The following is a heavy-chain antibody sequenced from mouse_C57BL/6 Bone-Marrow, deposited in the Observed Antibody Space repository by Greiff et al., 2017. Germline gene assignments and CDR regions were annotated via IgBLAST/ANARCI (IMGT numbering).Heavy chain of an antibody. CDR3: AREYYYGSSYAMDY. J-gene: IGHJ4*01. CDR2: IYPGGGYT. Sequence: VQLQQSGAELVRPGTSVKMSCKASGYTFTNYWIGWAKQRPGHGLEWIGDIYPGGGYTNYNEKFKGKATLTADKSSSTAYMQFSSLTSEDSAIYYCAREYYYGSSYAMDYWGQGTSVTVSS. D-gene: IGHD1-1*01. CDR1: GYTFTNYW. V-gene: IGHV1-63*01.